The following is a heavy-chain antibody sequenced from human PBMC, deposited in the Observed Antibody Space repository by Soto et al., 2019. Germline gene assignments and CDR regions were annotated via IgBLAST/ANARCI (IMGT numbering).Heavy chain of an antibody. CDR2: ISSSSSYI. V-gene: IGHV3-21*01. Sequence: PGWSLRLSCAASGFTFSSYSMNWVRQAPGKGLEWVSSISSSSSYIYYADSVKGRFTISRDNAKNSLYLQMNSLRAEDTAVYYCARGTSHSSVYYPTDAFDIWRPGTMLTVSS. CDR3: ARGTSHSSVYYPTDAFDI. CDR1: GFTFSSYS. J-gene: IGHJ3*02. D-gene: IGHD3-22*01.